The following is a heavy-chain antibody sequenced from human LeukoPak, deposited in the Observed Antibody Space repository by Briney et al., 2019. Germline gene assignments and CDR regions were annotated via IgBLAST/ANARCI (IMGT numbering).Heavy chain of an antibody. CDR1: GFTVTSNS. J-gene: IGHJ4*02. V-gene: IGHV3-66*01. Sequence: PGGSLRLSCAASGFTVTSNSMTWVRQAPGKGLEWVSIIYSDDSTSTADSVKGRFTIYRDNTKNTVFLQINSLRAEDTAVYYCATGGDYFYYWGQGALVTVSS. CDR3: ATGGDYFYY. CDR2: IYSDDST.